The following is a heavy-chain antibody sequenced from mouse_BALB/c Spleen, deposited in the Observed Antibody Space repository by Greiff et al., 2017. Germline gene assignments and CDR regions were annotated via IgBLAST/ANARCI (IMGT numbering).Heavy chain of an antibody. V-gene: IGHV8-8*01. J-gene: IGHJ2*01. CDR3: ARGSTVGGYFEG. CDR2: IWWDDDK. CDR1: GFSLSTSALG. D-gene: IGHD1-1*01. Sequence: QVTLKVSGPGILKPSQTLSLTCSFSGFSLSTSALGVGWIRQPSGKGLEWLAHIWWDDDKYYNPSLKSQLTISKDTSRNQVFLKSTSVDTAETATDYWARGSTVGGYFEGWGQGATRAVAS.